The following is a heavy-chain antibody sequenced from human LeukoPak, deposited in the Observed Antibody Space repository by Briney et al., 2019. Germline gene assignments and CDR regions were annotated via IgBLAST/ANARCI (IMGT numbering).Heavy chain of an antibody. Sequence: PSETLSLTCAVYGGSFSGYSWTWIRQPPGKGLEWIGEMSHSGYPNYNPSLKSRVTISVDTSKNQFSLKLNSVTAADTAVYYCARGYYDSSGYYQSPIFDYWGQGTLVTVSS. CDR2: MSHSGYP. J-gene: IGHJ4*02. V-gene: IGHV4-34*01. CDR3: ARGYYDSSGYYQSPIFDY. CDR1: GGSFSGYS. D-gene: IGHD3-22*01.